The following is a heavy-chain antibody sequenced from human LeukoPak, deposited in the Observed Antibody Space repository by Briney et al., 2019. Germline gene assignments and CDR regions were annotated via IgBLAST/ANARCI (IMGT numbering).Heavy chain of an antibody. CDR1: GGTFSSYA. CDR3: ARVGLNYYDPRGGDNWFDP. CDR2: IIPIFGTA. J-gene: IGHJ5*02. Sequence: GASVKVSCKASGGTFSSYAISWVRQAPGQGLEWMGGIIPIFGTANYAQKFQGRVTITADKSTSTAYMELSGLRSEDTAVYYCARVGLNYYDPRGGDNWFDPWGQGTLVTVSS. D-gene: IGHD3-22*01. V-gene: IGHV1-69*06.